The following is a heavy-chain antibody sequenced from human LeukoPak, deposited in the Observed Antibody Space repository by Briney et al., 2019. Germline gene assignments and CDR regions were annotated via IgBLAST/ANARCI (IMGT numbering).Heavy chain of an antibody. CDR2: IYYSGST. D-gene: IGHD3-9*01. CDR3: ARHAHPSYFDWLLSNWFDP. CDR1: GGSISSSSYY. Sequence: SETLSLTCTVSGGSISSSSYYWGWIRQPPGKGLEWIGSIYYSGSTYYNPSLKSQVTISVDTSKNHFSLKLSSVTAADTAVYYCARHAHPSYFDWLLSNWFDPWGQGTLVTVSS. V-gene: IGHV4-39*01. J-gene: IGHJ5*02.